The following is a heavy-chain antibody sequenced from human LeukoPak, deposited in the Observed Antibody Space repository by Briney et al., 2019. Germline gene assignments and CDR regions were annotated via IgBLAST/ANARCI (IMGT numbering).Heavy chain of an antibody. D-gene: IGHD1-26*01. J-gene: IGHJ1*01. V-gene: IGHV3-23*01. CDR2: ISGSGGST. Sequence: GGSLRLSCAASGFTFSSYAMSWVRQAPGKGLEWVSAISGSGGSTYYADSVKGRFTISRDNSKNTLYLQMNSLRAEDTAVYYCAKESGLGELLRRYFQHWGQGTLVTVSS. CDR1: GFTFSSYA. CDR3: AKESGLGELLRRYFQH.